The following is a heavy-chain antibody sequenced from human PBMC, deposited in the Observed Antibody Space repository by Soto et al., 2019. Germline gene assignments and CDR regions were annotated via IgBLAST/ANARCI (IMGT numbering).Heavy chain of an antibody. D-gene: IGHD1-20*01. Sequence: AASVTVSCKASGYTFTSYGISWVRQAPGQGLEWMGWISAYNGNTNYAQKLQGRVTMTTDTSTSTAYMELRSLRSDDTAVYYCARDLRYVEDNWFDPWGQGTLVTVSS. V-gene: IGHV1-18*04. CDR1: GYTFTSYG. J-gene: IGHJ5*02. CDR2: ISAYNGNT. CDR3: ARDLRYVEDNWFDP.